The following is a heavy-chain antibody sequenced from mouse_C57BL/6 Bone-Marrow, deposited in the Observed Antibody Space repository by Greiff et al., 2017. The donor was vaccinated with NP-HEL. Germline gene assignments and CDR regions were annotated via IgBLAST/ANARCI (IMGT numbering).Heavy chain of an antibody. Sequence: EVQLQESGGGLVKPGGSLKLSCAASGFTFSSYTMSWVRQTPEKRLEWVATISGGGGNTYYPDSVKGRFTISRDNAKNTLYLQMSSLRSEDTALYYCARHGEGLRHAMDYWGQGTSVTVSS. D-gene: IGHD2-4*01. CDR1: GFTFSSYT. CDR2: ISGGGGNT. CDR3: ARHGEGLRHAMDY. J-gene: IGHJ4*01. V-gene: IGHV5-9*01.